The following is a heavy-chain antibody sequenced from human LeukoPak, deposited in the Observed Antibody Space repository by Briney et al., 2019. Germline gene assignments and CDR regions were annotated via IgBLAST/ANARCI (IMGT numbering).Heavy chain of an antibody. CDR1: GGSISDAAYY. CDR2: IYYSGST. V-gene: IGHV4-31*03. J-gene: IGHJ5*02. Sequence: PSQTLSLTCTVSGGSISDAAYYWSWIRQHPGEGLKWIGYIYYSGSTSYNPSLKSRVTISVDTSKNQFSLKLSSVTAADTAVYYCARVPYGDYELGWFDPWGQGTLVTVSS. CDR3: ARVPYGDYELGWFDP. D-gene: IGHD4-17*01.